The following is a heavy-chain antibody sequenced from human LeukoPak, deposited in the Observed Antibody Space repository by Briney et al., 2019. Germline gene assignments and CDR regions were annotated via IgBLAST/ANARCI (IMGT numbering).Heavy chain of an antibody. CDR3: ARLSLFEDSSGWFDP. V-gene: IGHV4-59*08. J-gene: IGHJ5*02. CDR2: IYYSGST. CDR1: GGSISSYY. Sequence: SETLSLTCTVSGGSISSYYWSWIRQSPGKGLEWIGYIYYSGSTNYNPSPKSRVTISVDTSKNQFSLKLSSVTAADTAVYYCARLSLFEDSSGWFDPWGQGTLVTVSS. D-gene: IGHD3-22*01.